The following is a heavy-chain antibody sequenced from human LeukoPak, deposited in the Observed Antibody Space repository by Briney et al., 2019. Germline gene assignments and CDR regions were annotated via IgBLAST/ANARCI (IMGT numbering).Heavy chain of an antibody. CDR3: ARGIMGSGSYFFPNYYYYYMDV. CDR2: MNPNSGNT. D-gene: IGHD3-10*01. V-gene: IGHV1-8*01. J-gene: IGHJ6*03. Sequence: ASVKVSCKASGYTFTSYDTNWVRQATGQGLEWMGWMNPNSGNTGYAQKFQGRVTMTRNTSISTAYMELSSLRSEDTAVYYCARGIMGSGSYFFPNYYYYYMDVWGKGTTVTISS. CDR1: GYTFTSYD.